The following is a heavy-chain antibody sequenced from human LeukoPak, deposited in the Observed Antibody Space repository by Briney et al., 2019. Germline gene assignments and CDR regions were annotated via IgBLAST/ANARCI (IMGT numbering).Heavy chain of an antibody. CDR2: ISSSSSYI. CDR3: ARDADTSEFFSWLDL. J-gene: IGHJ5*02. Sequence: PGGSLRLSCAASGFTFSSYSMNWVRQAPGKGLEWVSSISSSSSYIYYADSVKGRFTISRDNSKNTLYLQMTTLRAEDTAVYYCARDADTSEFFSWLDLWGQGTLVTVSS. CDR1: GFTFSSYS. D-gene: IGHD3-22*01. V-gene: IGHV3-21*06.